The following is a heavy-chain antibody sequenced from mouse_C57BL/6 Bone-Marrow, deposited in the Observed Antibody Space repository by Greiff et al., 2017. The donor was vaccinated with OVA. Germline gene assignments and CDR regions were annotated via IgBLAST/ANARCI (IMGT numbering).Heavy chain of an antibody. CDR3: ARKLPYAMDY. J-gene: IGHJ4*01. V-gene: IGHV1-81*01. CDR1: GYTFTSYG. D-gene: IGHD2-1*01. CDR2: IYPRSGNT. Sequence: SGAELARPGASVKLSCKASGYTFTSYGISWVKQRTGQGLEWIGEIYPRSGNTYYNEKFKGKATLTADKSSSTAYMELRSLTSEDSAVYFCARKLPYAMDYWGQGTSVTVSS.